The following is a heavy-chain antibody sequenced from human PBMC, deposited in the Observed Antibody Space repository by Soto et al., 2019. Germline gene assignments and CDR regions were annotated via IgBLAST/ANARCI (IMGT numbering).Heavy chain of an antibody. CDR2: ISAYNGNT. J-gene: IGHJ3*02. CDR3: ARVGIGYCSGGSCPGGAFDI. CDR1: GYTFTSYG. D-gene: IGHD2-15*01. Sequence: QVQLVQSGAEVKKPGASVQVSCKASGYTFTSYGISWVRQAPGQGLEWLGWISAYNGNTNYAQKLQGRVTMTTDTSTSTAYMELGSLRSDDTAVYYCARVGIGYCSGGSCPGGAFDIWGQGTMVNVSS. V-gene: IGHV1-18*01.